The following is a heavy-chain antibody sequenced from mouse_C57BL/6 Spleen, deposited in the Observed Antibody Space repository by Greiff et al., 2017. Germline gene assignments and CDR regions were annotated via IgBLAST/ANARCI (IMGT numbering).Heavy chain of an antibody. D-gene: IGHD1-1*01. CDR2: IDPSDSYT. V-gene: IGHV1-69*01. Sequence: QVQLQQPGAELVMPGASVKLSCKASGYTFTSYWMHWVKQRPGQGLEWIGEIDPSDSYTNYNQKFKGKSTLTVDKSSSTAYMQLSSLTSEDSAVYYCARPYGSAHYYAMDYWGQGTSVTVSS. J-gene: IGHJ4*01. CDR1: GYTFTSYW. CDR3: ARPYGSAHYYAMDY.